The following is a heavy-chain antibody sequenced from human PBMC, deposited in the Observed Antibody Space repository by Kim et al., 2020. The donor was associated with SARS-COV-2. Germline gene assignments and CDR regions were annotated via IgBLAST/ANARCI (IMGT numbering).Heavy chain of an antibody. Sequence: SVKVSCKASGGTFSSYAISWVRQAPGQGLEWMGGIIPIFGTANYAQKFQGRVTITADESTSTAYMELSSLRSEDTAVYYCASSYYDSSGYDTAEKFDYWGQGTLVTVSS. CDR2: IIPIFGTA. D-gene: IGHD3-22*01. CDR3: ASSYYDSSGYDTAEKFDY. V-gene: IGHV1-69*13. CDR1: GGTFSSYA. J-gene: IGHJ4*02.